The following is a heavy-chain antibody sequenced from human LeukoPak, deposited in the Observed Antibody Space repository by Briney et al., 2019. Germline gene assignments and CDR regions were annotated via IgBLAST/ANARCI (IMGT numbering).Heavy chain of an antibody. J-gene: IGHJ4*02. D-gene: IGHD6-19*01. CDR3: AKSERIAVAGGVGY. V-gene: IGHV3-30*02. CDR2: IRYDGSNK. Sequence: GGSLRLSCAASGFTFSSYGMHWVRQAPGKGLEWVAFIRYDGSNKYYADSVKGRSTISRDNSKNTLYLQMNSLRAEDTAVYYCAKSERIAVAGGVGYWGQGTLVTVSS. CDR1: GFTFSSYG.